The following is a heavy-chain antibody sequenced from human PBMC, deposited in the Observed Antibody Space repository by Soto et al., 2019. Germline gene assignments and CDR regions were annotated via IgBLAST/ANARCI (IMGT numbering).Heavy chain of an antibody. CDR1: GYTFTGYY. J-gene: IGHJ6*03. D-gene: IGHD2-2*01. V-gene: IGHV1-2*04. Sequence: ASVKVSCKASGYTFTGYYMHWVRQAPGEGLEWMGWINPNSGGTNYAQKFQGWVTMTRDTSISTAYMELRRLRSDDTAVYYCARDGIPAASRRYYYYYMGVWGKGTKVNLS. CDR2: INPNSGGT. CDR3: ARDGIPAASRRYYYYYMGV.